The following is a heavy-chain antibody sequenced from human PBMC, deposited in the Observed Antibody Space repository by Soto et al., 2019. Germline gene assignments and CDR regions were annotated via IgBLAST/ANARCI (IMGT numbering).Heavy chain of an antibody. CDR3: AKEVHYGAIDY. D-gene: IGHD4-17*01. V-gene: IGHV3-30*18. CDR2: ISYDGSYK. Sequence: ESVGGAVQPGRSLRLSCAASGFTFSTDGMYWVRQAPGKGLEWVAVISYDGSYKYYADSVKGRFAISRDNSKNTLSLQMNPLRAEDTAVYYCAKEVHYGAIDYWGQGTLVTVSS. J-gene: IGHJ4*02. CDR1: GFTFSTDG.